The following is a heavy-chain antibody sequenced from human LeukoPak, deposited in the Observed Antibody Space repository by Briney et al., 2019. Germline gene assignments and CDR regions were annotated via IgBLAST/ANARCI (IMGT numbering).Heavy chain of an antibody. CDR3: ARATNWFDP. V-gene: IGHV1-2*02. Sequence: ASVTVSCKASGYTFTAYYIHWVRQAPGQGLEWMGWINPNSADTNYAQKFQGRVNMTRDTSISTAYMELSSLRSDDTAVYYCARATNWFDPWGQGTLVTVSS. D-gene: IGHD5-24*01. J-gene: IGHJ5*02. CDR1: GYTFTAYY. CDR2: INPNSADT.